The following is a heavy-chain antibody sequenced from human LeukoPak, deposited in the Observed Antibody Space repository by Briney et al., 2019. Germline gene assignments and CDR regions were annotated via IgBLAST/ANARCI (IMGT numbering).Heavy chain of an antibody. D-gene: IGHD3-10*01. J-gene: IGHJ4*02. CDR2: IYYSGGT. CDR1: GGSISSYY. CDR3: APSYYGSGSFDY. Sequence: SETLSLTCTVSGGSISSYYWGWIRQPPGKGLEWIGSIYYSGGTYYNPSLKSRVTISVDTSKNQFSLKLSSVTASDTAVYYCAPSYYGSGSFDYWGQGTLVTVSS. V-gene: IGHV4-39*01.